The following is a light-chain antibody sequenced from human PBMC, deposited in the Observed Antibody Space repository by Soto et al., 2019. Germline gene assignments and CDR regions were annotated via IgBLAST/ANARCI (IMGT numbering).Light chain of an antibody. J-gene: IGKJ1*01. CDR2: GAS. CDR1: QSIGSS. CDR3: QQYSDWPWT. Sequence: EIVMTQSPATLSVSPGEAATLSCRASQSIGSSLTWYQQKPGQAPRLLIYGASTRATGIAARLSGSGSGTEFTLTISSLQSEDFAVYYCQQYSDWPWTFGRGTKVDIK. V-gene: IGKV3-15*01.